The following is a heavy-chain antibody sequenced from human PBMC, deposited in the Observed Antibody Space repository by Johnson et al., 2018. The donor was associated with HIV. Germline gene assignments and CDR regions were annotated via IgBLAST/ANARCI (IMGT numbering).Heavy chain of an antibody. V-gene: IGHV3-20*04. CDR3: ARADRDSGTYHDAFDI. CDR1: GFTFGDYG. D-gene: IGHD1-26*01. CDR2: INWNGGST. Sequence: VQLVESGGGVVRPGGSLRLSCAASGFTFGDYGMSWVRQVPGKGLEWVSGINWNGGSTGYADSVKGRFTFSSDNAKNSLYLQMNSLTVEDTALYYCARADRDSGTYHDAFDIWGQGTMVTVSS. J-gene: IGHJ3*02.